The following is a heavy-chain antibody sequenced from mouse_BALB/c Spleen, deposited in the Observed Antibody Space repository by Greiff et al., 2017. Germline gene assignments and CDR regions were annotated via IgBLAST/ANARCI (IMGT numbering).Heavy chain of an antibody. CDR3: TRGDGYSYYFDY. CDR1: GFTFSSYT. Sequence: EVKLVESGGGLVKPGGSLKLSCAASGFTFSSYTMSWVRQTPEKRLEWVATISSGGGNTYYPDSVKGRFTISRDNAKNTLYLQMSSLKSEDTAMYYCTRGDGYSYYFDYWGQGTTLTVSS. V-gene: IGHV5-6-4*01. J-gene: IGHJ2*01. D-gene: IGHD2-3*01. CDR2: ISSGGGNT.